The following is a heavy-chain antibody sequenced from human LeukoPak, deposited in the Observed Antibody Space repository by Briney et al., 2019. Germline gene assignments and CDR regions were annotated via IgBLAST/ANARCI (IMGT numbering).Heavy chain of an antibody. V-gene: IGHV3-23*01. CDR1: GFTFSSYA. J-gene: IGHJ4*02. Sequence: PGGSLRLSCAASGFTFSSYAMSWVRQAPGKGLEWVSAIRGSGDRTHYADSVKGRFTISRDNSKNTLYLQMNSLRAEDTAVYYCARRIRTNGVCYLDYWGQGTLVTVSS. D-gene: IGHD2-8*01. CDR2: IRGSGDRT. CDR3: ARRIRTNGVCYLDY.